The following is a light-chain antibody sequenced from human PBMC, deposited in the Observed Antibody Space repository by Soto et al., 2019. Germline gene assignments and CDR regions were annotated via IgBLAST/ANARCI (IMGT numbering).Light chain of an antibody. CDR2: EGS. CDR3: CSYAGSSTSYAV. V-gene: IGLV2-23*01. J-gene: IGLJ7*01. CDR1: SSDVGSYNL. Sequence: QSALTQPASVSGSPGQSITISCTGTSSDVGSYNLVSWYQQHPGKAPKLMIYEGSKRPSGVSNRFSGSKSGNTASLTISGLQAEDEADYYRCSYAGSSTSYAVFGGGTQLTVL.